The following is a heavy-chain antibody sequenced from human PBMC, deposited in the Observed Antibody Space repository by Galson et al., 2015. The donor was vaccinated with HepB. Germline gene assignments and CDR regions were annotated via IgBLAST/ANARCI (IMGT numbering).Heavy chain of an antibody. J-gene: IGHJ5*02. V-gene: IGHV4-39*01. CDR2: INYRGDT. CDR1: GDSISGSAYY. Sequence: TLSLTCSVAGDSISGSAYYWAWLRQSPQKGPEWIGTINYRGDTNDDPSLKSRVSISVDAPKNQISLKLTSVSAADSGVYSCARGVRGSRYCWFDAWGQGSVVTVSS. CDR3: ARGVRGSRYCWFDA. D-gene: IGHD2-15*01.